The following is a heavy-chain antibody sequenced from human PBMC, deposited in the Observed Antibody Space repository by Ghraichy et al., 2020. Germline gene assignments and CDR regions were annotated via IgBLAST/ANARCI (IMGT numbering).Heavy chain of an antibody. CDR1: GGSISSYY. J-gene: IGHJ2*01. Sequence: SETLSLTCTVSGGSISSYYWSWIRQPPGKGLEWIGYIYYSGSTNYNPSLKSRVTISVDTSKNQFSLKLSSVTAADTAVYYCARVVVVAANPYWYFDLWGRGTLVTVSS. CDR3: ARVVVVAANPYWYFDL. CDR2: IYYSGST. V-gene: IGHV4-59*01. D-gene: IGHD2-15*01.